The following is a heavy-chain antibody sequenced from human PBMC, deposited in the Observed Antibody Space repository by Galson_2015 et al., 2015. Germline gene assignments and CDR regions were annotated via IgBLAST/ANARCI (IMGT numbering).Heavy chain of an antibody. CDR3: AREMQPYYDFWSGYSASSNYYYMDV. CDR1: GGTFSSYA. V-gene: IGHV1-69*13. D-gene: IGHD3-3*01. CDR2: IIPIFDTA. J-gene: IGHJ6*03. Sequence: SVKVSCKASGGTFSSYAISWVQQAPGQGLEWMGGIIPIFDTANYAQKFQGRVTTTADESTSTAYMELSSLRSEDTAVYYCAREMQPYYDFWSGYSASSNYYYMDVWGKGTTVTVSS.